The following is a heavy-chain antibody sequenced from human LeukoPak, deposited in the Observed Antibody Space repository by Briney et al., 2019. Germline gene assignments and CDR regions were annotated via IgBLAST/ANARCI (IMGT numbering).Heavy chain of an antibody. D-gene: IGHD3-22*01. Sequence: GGSLRLSCAASGFTFSNYAMSWVRQTPGKGLQWVSTISNSDGSTYYADSVKGRFTISRDNPKNTLYLQMNSLKTEDTAVYYCTTDWARGELVVVISYWGQGTLVTVSS. CDR3: TTDWARGELVVVISY. CDR2: ISNSDGST. CDR1: GFTFSNYA. V-gene: IGHV3-23*01. J-gene: IGHJ4*02.